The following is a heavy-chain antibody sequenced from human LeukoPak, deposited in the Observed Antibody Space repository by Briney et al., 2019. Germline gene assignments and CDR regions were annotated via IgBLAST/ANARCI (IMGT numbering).Heavy chain of an antibody. CDR2: IIPILGIA. Sequence: SVKVSCKASGGTFSSYTISWVRQAPGQGLEWMGRIIPILGIANCAQKFQGRVTITADKSTSTAYMELSSLRSEDTAVYYCARDQNYYGSGSYYKPDQGPDYWGQGTRVTVSS. J-gene: IGHJ4*02. CDR3: ARDQNYYGSGSYYKPDQGPDY. D-gene: IGHD3-10*01. V-gene: IGHV1-69*04. CDR1: GGTFSSYT.